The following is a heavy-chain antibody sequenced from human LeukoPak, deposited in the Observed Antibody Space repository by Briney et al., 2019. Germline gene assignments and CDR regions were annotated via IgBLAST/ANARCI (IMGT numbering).Heavy chain of an antibody. J-gene: IGHJ3*02. CDR3: ARGRDYVWGSYRRSDAFDI. CDR1: EFSVGSNY. V-gene: IGHV3-66*01. CDR2: IYSGGST. Sequence: GGSLRLSCAASEFSVGSNYMTWVRQAPGKGLEWVSVIYSGGSTYYADSVKGRFTISRDNSKSTLYIQMNSLRAEDTAVYYCARGRDYVWGSYRRSDAFDIWGQGTMVTVSS. D-gene: IGHD3-16*02.